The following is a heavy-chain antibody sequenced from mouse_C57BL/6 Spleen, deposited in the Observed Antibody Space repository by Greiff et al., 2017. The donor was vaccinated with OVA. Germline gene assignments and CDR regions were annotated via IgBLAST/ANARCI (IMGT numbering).Heavy chain of an antibody. CDR1: GYTFTGYW. V-gene: IGHV1-9*01. CDR2: ILPGSGRT. Sequence: VQLQQSGAELMKPGASVKLSCKATGYTFTGYWIEWVKQRPGHGLEWIGEILPGSGRTNYNEQFKGKATFTADTSSNTAYMQLSSLTTEDSAIYYCARNGPSYYFDYWGQGTTLTVSS. J-gene: IGHJ2*01. CDR3: ARNGPSYYFDY. D-gene: IGHD3-1*01.